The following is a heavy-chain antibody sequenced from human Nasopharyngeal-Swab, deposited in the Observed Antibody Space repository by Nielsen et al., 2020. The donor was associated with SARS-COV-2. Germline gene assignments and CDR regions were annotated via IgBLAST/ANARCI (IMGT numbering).Heavy chain of an antibody. V-gene: IGHV3-21*01. CDR2: ITSSSTYT. Sequence: GESLKISCAASGFTFSSYSMNWVRQAPGKGLEWVSAITSSSTYTYYADSVKGRFTISRDNARNSLYLQMNSLRAEDTAVYYCVKDLPGSYSFDIWGQGTMVIVSS. CDR3: VKDLPGSYSFDI. D-gene: IGHD1-26*01. J-gene: IGHJ3*02. CDR1: GFTFSSYS.